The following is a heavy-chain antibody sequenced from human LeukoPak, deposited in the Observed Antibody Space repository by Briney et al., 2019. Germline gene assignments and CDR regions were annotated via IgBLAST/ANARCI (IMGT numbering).Heavy chain of an antibody. CDR1: GGSISSHY. J-gene: IGHJ6*03. CDR2: IYYSGST. CDR3: ARAMVYYYYYYMDV. D-gene: IGHD2-8*01. Sequence: SETLSLTCTVSGGSISSHYWSWIRQPPGKGLEWIGYIYYSGSTNYNPSLKSRVTISVDTSKNQFSLKLSSVTAADTAVYYRARAMVYYYYYYMDVWGKGTTVTVSS. V-gene: IGHV4-59*11.